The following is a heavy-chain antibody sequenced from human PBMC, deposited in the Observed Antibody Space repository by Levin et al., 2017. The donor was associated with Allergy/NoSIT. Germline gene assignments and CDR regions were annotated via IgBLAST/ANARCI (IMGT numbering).Heavy chain of an antibody. CDR1: GGSVSIYY. CDR2: IYGSGST. CDR3: ARGHFHGSAEEFEY. J-gene: IGHJ4*02. D-gene: IGHD3-10*01. Sequence: GSLRLSCTVSGGSVSIYYWSWIRQPPGKGLEWIGYIYGSGSTHYTPSLKSRVTISIDTSKNHLSLNLSSVTAADTAVYYCARGHFHGSAEEFEYWGQGILVTVSS. V-gene: IGHV4-59*02.